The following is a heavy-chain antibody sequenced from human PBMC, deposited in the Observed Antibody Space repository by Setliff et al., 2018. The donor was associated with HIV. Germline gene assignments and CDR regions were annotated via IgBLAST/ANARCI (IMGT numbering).Heavy chain of an antibody. CDR3: ARESRLGNTDDAADI. J-gene: IGHJ3*02. V-gene: IGHV3-7*05. Sequence: GGSLSLSCAASGFRLRDHYMTWVRQAPGKGLEWVSNIRQDGREQFYAASVKGRFTISRDNTKNLVFLEMNSLRAEDTAVYFCARESRLGNTDDAADIWGQGTMVTVSS. CDR1: GFRLRDHY. CDR2: IRQDGREQ. D-gene: IGHD7-27*01.